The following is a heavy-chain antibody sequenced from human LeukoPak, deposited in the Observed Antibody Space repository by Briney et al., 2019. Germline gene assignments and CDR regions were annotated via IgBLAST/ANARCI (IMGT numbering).Heavy chain of an antibody. V-gene: IGHV4-59*01. CDR1: GGSISTYY. J-gene: IGHJ4*02. CDR2: IYYGGST. CDR3: ARDDYCSGTSCRIFDS. Sequence: PSETLSLTCTVSGGSISTYYWSWIRQPPGKGLEWIGYIYYGGSTNYNPSLKSRVTISVDTSLNQFSLKLSSVTAADTAVYYCARDDYCSGTSCRIFDSWGQGTLVTVSS. D-gene: IGHD2-2*01.